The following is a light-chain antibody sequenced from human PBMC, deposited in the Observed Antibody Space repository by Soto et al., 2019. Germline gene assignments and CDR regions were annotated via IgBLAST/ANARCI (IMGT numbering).Light chain of an antibody. CDR2: AAS. CDR3: QQSYSNPPCT. V-gene: IGKV1-39*01. J-gene: IGKJ1*01. CDR1: QSISSY. Sequence: DIQMTQSPSSLSASVGDRVTITCRASQSISSYLNWYQQKPGKAPKLLIYAASSLQSGVPSRFSGSGSGTDFTLTISSLQPEDFVTYYCQQSYSNPPCTFGQGTKVEIK.